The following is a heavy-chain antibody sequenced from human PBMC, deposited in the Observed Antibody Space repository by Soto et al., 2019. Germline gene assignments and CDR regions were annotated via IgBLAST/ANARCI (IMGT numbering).Heavy chain of an antibody. J-gene: IGHJ4*02. V-gene: IGHV4-39*01. CDR2: IYYSGNT. Sequence: QLQLQESGPGLVKPSETLSLTCTVSGGSISSSSYCWGWIRQPPGKGLEWIGNIYYSGNTYYNPSLKSRVTISLDTSKNQFSLKVSSVTAADTAMYYCARGIVGAERSFDYWGQGTLVTVSS. CDR1: GGSISSSSYC. CDR3: ARGIVGAERSFDY. D-gene: IGHD1-26*01.